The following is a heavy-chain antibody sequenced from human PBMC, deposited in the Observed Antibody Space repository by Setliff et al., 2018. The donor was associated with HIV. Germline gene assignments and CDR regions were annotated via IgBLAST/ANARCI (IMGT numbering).Heavy chain of an antibody. Sequence: VASVKVSCKASGYSFTTFDVNWVRQATGQGLEWMGWMNPNSGNTGYVQKLQGRVTITTDTSTSTAYMELRSLRSDDTALYYCARDLLGATHYFQHWGQGTLVTVS. J-gene: IGHJ1*01. CDR2: MNPNSGNT. D-gene: IGHD1-26*01. V-gene: IGHV1-8*01. CDR3: ARDLLGATHYFQH. CDR1: GYSFTTFD.